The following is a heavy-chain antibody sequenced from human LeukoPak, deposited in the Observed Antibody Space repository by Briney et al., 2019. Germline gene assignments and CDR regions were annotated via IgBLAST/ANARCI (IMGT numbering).Heavy chain of an antibody. V-gene: IGHV4-34*01. CDR1: GGSFSGYY. D-gene: IGHD3-9*01. CDR2: INHSGST. CDR3: ARHGYFEYYFDY. Sequence: SETLSLTCAVYGGSFSGYYWSWIRQPPGKGLEWIGEINHSGSTNYNPSLKSRVTISVDTSKSQFSLKLSSVTAADTAVYYCARHGYFEYYFDYWGQGTLVTVSS. J-gene: IGHJ4*02.